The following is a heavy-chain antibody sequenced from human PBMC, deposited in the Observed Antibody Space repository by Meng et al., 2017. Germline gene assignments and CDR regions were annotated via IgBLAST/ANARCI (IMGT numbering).Heavy chain of an antibody. J-gene: IGHJ5*02. CDR3: ARDKLKTFDP. CDR2: INAGNGNT. V-gene: IGHV1-3*01. Sequence: QVQLVTSGAEVKKPWASVKVSCKASGYTFTSYAMHWVRQAPGQRLEWMGWINAGNGNTKYSQKFQGRVTITRDTSASTAYMELSSLRSEDTAVYYCARDKLKTFDPWGQGTLVTVSS. CDR1: GYTFTSYA.